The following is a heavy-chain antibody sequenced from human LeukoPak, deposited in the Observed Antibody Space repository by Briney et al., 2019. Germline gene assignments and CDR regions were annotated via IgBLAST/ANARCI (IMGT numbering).Heavy chain of an antibody. CDR3: ARGKGAAYFDY. CDR2: ISYDGSNK. Sequence: PGRSLRLSCAASGFTFSSYGMHWVRQAPGKELEWVAVISYDGSNKYYADSVKGRFTISRDNSKNTLYPQMNSLRAEDTAVYYCARGKGAAYFDYWGQGTLVTVSS. J-gene: IGHJ4*02. D-gene: IGHD6-25*01. CDR1: GFTFSSYG. V-gene: IGHV3-30*03.